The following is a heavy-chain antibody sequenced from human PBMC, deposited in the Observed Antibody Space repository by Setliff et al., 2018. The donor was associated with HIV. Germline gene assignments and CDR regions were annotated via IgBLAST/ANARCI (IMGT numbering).Heavy chain of an antibody. J-gene: IGHJ5*02. Sequence: NPSETLSLTCTVSGGSISSYYWSWIRQPPGKGLQWIGYIYYSGGTYYNPSLKSRVTISVDTSKNQFSLKLSSVTAADTAVYYCARAYSGYDGGWFDPWGQGTQVTVS. CDR3: ARAYSGYDGGWFDP. D-gene: IGHD5-12*01. CDR2: IYYSGGT. CDR1: GGSISSYY. V-gene: IGHV4-59*01.